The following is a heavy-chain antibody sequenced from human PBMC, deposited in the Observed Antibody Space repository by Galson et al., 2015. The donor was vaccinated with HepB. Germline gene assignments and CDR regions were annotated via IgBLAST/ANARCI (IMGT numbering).Heavy chain of an antibody. J-gene: IGHJ4*02. V-gene: IGHV3-30*18. CDR3: AKDEGDGYNYWGASDY. Sequence: SLRLSCAASGFTFSSYGMHWVRQAPGKGLEWVAVISYDGSNKYYADSVKGRFTISRDNSKNTLYLQMNSLRAEDTAGYYCAKDEGDGYNYWGASDYWGQGTLVTVSS. D-gene: IGHD5-24*01. CDR1: GFTFSSYG. CDR2: ISYDGSNK.